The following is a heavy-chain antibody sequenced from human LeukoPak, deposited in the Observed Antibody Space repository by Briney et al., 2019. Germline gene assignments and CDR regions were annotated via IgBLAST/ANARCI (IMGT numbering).Heavy chain of an antibody. CDR2: ISSSSSTL. D-gene: IGHD2-2*01. V-gene: IGHV3-48*01. CDR1: GLTFSSYS. Sequence: PGGSLRLSCAASGLTFSSYSMNWVRQAPGKGLVWVSYISSSSSTLYYADSVKGRFTISRDNTKNSLYLQMNSLRVEDTAVYYCARDGGSTDSDYWGQGTLVTVSS. CDR3: ARDGGSTDSDY. J-gene: IGHJ4*02.